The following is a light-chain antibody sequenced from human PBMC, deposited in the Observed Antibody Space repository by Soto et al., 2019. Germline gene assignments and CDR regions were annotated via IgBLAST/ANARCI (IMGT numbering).Light chain of an antibody. CDR1: SSDVGGFNY. CDR2: EVR. CDR3: SSYTSSSSGV. Sequence: QSVLTQPASVSGSPGQSITISCTGTSSDVGGFNYVSWYQQHPGKTPKLLIYEVRNRPSGVSNRFSGSKSGNTASLTISGLQAEDEADYYCSSYTSSSSGVFGTRTKVTVL. J-gene: IGLJ1*01. V-gene: IGLV2-14*01.